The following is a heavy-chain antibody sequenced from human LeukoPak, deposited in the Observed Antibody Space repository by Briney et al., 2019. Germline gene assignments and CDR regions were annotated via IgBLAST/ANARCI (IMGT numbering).Heavy chain of an antibody. D-gene: IGHD3-3*02. V-gene: IGHV4-38-2*01. Sequence: PSETLSLTCAVSGFSISSGYYWGWIRQPPGKGLEWIGSIYHSGSTYYNPSLKSRVTISVDTSKNQFSLKLSSVTAADTAVYYCAALSPPVDYWGQGTLVTVSS. J-gene: IGHJ4*02. CDR2: IYHSGST. CDR3: AALSPPVDY. CDR1: GFSISSGYY.